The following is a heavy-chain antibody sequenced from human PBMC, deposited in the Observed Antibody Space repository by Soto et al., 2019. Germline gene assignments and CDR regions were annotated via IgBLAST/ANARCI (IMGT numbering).Heavy chain of an antibody. CDR3: SRARYCTSPSCYNHYYYGMDI. V-gene: IGHV1-18*04. D-gene: IGHD2-2*02. CDR1: GYTFTKYG. J-gene: IGHJ6*02. Sequence: QEQLVQSGGEVKKPGASVRVSCKASGYTFTKYGITWVRQAPGQGLEWMGWIGVYNGKTNYARKLQGRVIMTADTSPRTAYLELRSLRSDDTAVYYCSRARYCTSPSCYNHYYYGMDIWGQGTTVSVSS. CDR2: IGVYNGKT.